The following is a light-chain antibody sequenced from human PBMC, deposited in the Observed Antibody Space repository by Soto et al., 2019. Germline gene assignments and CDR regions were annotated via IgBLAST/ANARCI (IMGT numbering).Light chain of an antibody. CDR3: LQHNSYPLT. CDR2: ATS. Sequence: DTQMTQSPSSLSASVGDRVTITCRASQGIRNDLGWYQQKPGKAPKRLIYATSSLQSGVPSRFSCSGSVSEFSLIISSLQPEDFSPYYCLQHNSYPLTFGPGTKVNI. V-gene: IGKV1-17*01. J-gene: IGKJ3*01. CDR1: QGIRND.